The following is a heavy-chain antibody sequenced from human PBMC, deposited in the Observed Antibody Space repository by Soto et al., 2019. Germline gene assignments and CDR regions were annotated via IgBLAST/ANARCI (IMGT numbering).Heavy chain of an antibody. Sequence: QVQLVQSGAEVKKPGASVKVSCKASGYTFTSYGISWVRQAPGQGLEWMGWISAYNGNTNYAQKLQGRVTMTTDTSXSXAYMELRSLRSDDTAVYYCARSDCSGGSCYSYYFDYWGQGTLVTVSS. CDR1: GYTFTSYG. V-gene: IGHV1-18*01. D-gene: IGHD2-15*01. CDR2: ISAYNGNT. CDR3: ARSDCSGGSCYSYYFDY. J-gene: IGHJ4*02.